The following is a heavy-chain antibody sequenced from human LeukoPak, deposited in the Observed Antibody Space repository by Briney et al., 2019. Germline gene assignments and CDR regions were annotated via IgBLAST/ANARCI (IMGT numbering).Heavy chain of an antibody. CDR3: ARQPLVAPVSYYFDS. Sequence: SETLSLTCTVSGYSISSGYYWGWIRQPPGKGLEWIGSIYHSGSTYYNPTLKSRVTISEDTSKNQISLKLSSVTAADTAVYYCARQPLVAPVSYYFDSWGQGTLVTVSP. J-gene: IGHJ4*02. D-gene: IGHD5-12*01. CDR2: IYHSGST. CDR1: GYSISSGYY. V-gene: IGHV4-38-2*02.